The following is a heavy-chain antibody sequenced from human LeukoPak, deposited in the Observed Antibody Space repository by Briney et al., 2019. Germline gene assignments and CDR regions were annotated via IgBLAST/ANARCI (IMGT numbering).Heavy chain of an antibody. CDR2: IYYSGNT. D-gene: IGHD3/OR15-3a*01. J-gene: IGHJ4*02. V-gene: IGHV4-39*01. CDR1: GGSISSSSYY. Sequence: SETLSLTCTVSGGSISSSSYYWGWIRQPPGKGLECIGSIYYSGNTYYNASLKSQVSISIDTSKNQFSLRLTSVTAADTAVYYCARQTGSGLFILPGGQGTLVTVSS. CDR3: ARQTGSGLFILP.